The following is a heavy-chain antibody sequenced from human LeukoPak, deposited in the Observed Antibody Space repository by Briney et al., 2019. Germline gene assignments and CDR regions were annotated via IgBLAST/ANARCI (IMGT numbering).Heavy chain of an antibody. CDR3: AKDHSSGWETRLDY. V-gene: IGHV3-30-3*01. CDR2: ISYDGSNK. Sequence: PGRSLRLSCAASGFTFSSYAMHWVRQAPGKGLEWVAVISYDGSNKYYADSVKGRFTISRDNSKNTLYLQMNSLRAEDTAVYYCAKDHSSGWETRLDYWGQGTLVTVSS. D-gene: IGHD6-19*01. J-gene: IGHJ4*02. CDR1: GFTFSSYA.